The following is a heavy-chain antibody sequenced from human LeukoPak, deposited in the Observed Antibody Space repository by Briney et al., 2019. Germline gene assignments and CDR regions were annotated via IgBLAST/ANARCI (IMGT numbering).Heavy chain of an antibody. Sequence: GASVKVSCKASGYTFTSYYMHWVRQAPGQGLEWMGMINPSGGTSNYAQKFQGRVTMTRDMSTNTVCMELSSLRFEDTAVYYCTCYCTADSWGQGTLVTVSS. CDR1: GYTFTSYY. V-gene: IGHV1-46*01. CDR2: INPSGGTS. D-gene: IGHD2-8*02. J-gene: IGHJ4*02. CDR3: TCYCTADS.